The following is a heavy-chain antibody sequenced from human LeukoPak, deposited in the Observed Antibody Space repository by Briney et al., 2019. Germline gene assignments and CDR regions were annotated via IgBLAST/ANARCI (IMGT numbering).Heavy chain of an antibody. CDR3: ARDVVGATTWFDP. J-gene: IGHJ5*02. CDR1: GFTFSSYS. Sequence: PGGSLRLSCAASGFTFSSYSMNWVRQATGKGLEWVSSISSSSSYIYYADSVKGRFTISRDNAKNSLYLQMNSLRVEDTAVYYCARDVVGATTWFDPWGQGTLVTVSS. V-gene: IGHV3-21*01. D-gene: IGHD1-26*01. CDR2: ISSSSSYI.